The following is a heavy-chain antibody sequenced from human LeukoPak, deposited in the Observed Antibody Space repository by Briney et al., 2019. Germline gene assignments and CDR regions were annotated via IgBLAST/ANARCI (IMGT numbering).Heavy chain of an antibody. Sequence: ASVKVSCKASGYTFTSYYMHWVRQAPGQGLEWMGIINPSGGSTSYAQKFQGRVTMTRDTSTSTVYMELSSLRSEDTAVYYCARGRVVRGENDYYMDVWGKGTTVTISS. CDR1: GYTFTSYY. CDR2: INPSGGST. CDR3: ARGRVVRGENDYYMDV. D-gene: IGHD3-10*01. V-gene: IGHV1-46*01. J-gene: IGHJ6*03.